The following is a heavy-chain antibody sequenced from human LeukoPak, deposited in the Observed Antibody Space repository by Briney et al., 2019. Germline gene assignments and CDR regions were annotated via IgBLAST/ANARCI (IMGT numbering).Heavy chain of an antibody. J-gene: IGHJ4*02. V-gene: IGHV3-43*01. D-gene: IGHD6-13*01. Sequence: GGSLRLSCAASGFTFDDYTMPWVRQAPGKGLEWVSLISWDGGSTYYADSVKGRFTISRDNSKNSLYLQMNSLRTEDTALYYCAKEGSSWMGIDYWGQGTLVTVSS. CDR1: GFTFDDYT. CDR3: AKEGSSWMGIDY. CDR2: ISWDGGST.